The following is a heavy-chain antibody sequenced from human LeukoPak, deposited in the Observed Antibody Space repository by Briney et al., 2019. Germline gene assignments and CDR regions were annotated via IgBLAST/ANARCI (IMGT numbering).Heavy chain of an antibody. CDR1: GDSISSYY. CDR3: ARAQAQDGYNP. V-gene: IGHV4-59*01. CDR2: IYYSGST. Sequence: SETLSLTCSVSGDSISSYYWSWIRQPPGKGLEWIGYIYYSGSTNYNPSLKSRVTISVDTSKNQFSLKLSSVTAADTAVYYCARAQAQDGYNPWGQGTMVTVSS. D-gene: IGHD5-24*01. J-gene: IGHJ3*01.